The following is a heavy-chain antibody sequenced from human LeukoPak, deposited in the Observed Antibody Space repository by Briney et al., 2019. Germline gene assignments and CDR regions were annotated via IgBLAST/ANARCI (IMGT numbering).Heavy chain of an antibody. CDR3: AQKGGTDH. J-gene: IGHJ4*02. D-gene: IGHD2-15*01. V-gene: IGHV3-48*02. CDR2: ISSSSSAM. Sequence: GGSLRLSCAASGFTFSRFGMNWVRQAPGKGLEWISYISSSSSAMYYADSVKGRFTISRDNAKNSLYLQMSSLRDEDTAVYYCAQKGGTDHWGQGTLVTVSS. CDR1: GFTFSRFG.